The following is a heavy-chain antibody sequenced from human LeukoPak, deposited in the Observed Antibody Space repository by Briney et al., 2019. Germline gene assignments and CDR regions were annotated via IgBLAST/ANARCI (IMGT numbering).Heavy chain of an antibody. Sequence: GSSVKVSCKASGGTFSSYAISWVRQAPGQRLEWMGRIIPIFGTANYAQKFQGRVTITTDESTSTAYMELSSLRSEDTAVYYCARERETGYYDGVFEYWGQGTLVTVSS. V-gene: IGHV1-69*05. CDR1: GGTFSSYA. J-gene: IGHJ4*02. D-gene: IGHD3-22*01. CDR2: IIPIFGTA. CDR3: ARERETGYYDGVFEY.